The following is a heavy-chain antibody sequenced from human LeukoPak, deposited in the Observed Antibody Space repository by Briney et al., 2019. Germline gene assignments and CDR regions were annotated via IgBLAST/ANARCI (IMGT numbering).Heavy chain of an antibody. CDR2: IYTSGLT. CDR3: ARRTPGPQLDEYVAYYFDL. J-gene: IGHJ4*02. Sequence: SETLSLTCTVSGCSITTDCWIWIRQPPGKGLEWIAYIYTSGLTKYNPSLKSRGTTSVDPSKNQLSLKLNSVTAADTAVYYCARRTPGPQLDEYVAYYFDLWGQGTLVTVSS. D-gene: IGHD3/OR15-3a*01. CDR1: GCSITTDC. V-gene: IGHV4-4*09.